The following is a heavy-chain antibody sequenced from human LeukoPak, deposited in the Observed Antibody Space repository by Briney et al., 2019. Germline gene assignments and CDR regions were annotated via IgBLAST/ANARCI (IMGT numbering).Heavy chain of an antibody. Sequence: PSETLSLTCAVYGGSFSGYYWSWIRQPPGKGLEWIGEINHSGSTNYNPSLKSRVTISVDTSKNQFSLKLSSVTAADTAVYYCARVRGIPRILDYWGQGTLVTVSS. V-gene: IGHV4-34*01. CDR3: ARVRGIPRILDY. CDR1: GGSFSGYY. CDR2: INHSGST. D-gene: IGHD3-16*01. J-gene: IGHJ4*02.